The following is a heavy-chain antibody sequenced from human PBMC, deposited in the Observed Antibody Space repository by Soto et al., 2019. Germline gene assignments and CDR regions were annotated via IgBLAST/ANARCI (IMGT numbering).Heavy chain of an antibody. CDR3: ARGVRGYSGYVSSDY. CDR2: IYYNGSP. J-gene: IGHJ4*02. V-gene: IGHV4-31*03. Sequence: QVHLQESGPGLMKPSQTLSLTCTVSGGSIISGGYYRSWLRQHPGKGQEWIGYIYYNGSPYYNPSLKSRVTISLDTSKNQFSMIRRSETAADTAVYYCARGVRGYSGYVSSDYWGQGTLVTVSS. CDR1: GGSIISGGYY. D-gene: IGHD5-12*01.